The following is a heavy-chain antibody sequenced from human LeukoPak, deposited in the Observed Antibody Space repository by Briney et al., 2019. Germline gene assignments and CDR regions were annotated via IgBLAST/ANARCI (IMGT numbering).Heavy chain of an antibody. CDR1: GGTFSSYA. CDR2: IIPIFGTA. V-gene: IGHV1-69*05. CDR3: ARCRRDGYNWLSYYFDY. J-gene: IGHJ4*02. D-gene: IGHD5-24*01. Sequence: ASVKVSCKASGGTFSSYAISWVRQAPGQGLEWMGRIIPIFGTANYAQKFQGRVTITTDESTSTAYMELSSLRSEDTAVYYCARCRRDGYNWLSYYFDYWGQGTLVTVSS.